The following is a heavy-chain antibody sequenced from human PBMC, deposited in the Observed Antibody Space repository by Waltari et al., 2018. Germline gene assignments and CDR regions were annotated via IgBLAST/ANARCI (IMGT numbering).Heavy chain of an antibody. CDR1: GGSISSSSYY. V-gene: IGHV4-39*01. J-gene: IGHJ4*02. CDR2: IYYSGST. CDR3: ASHPGGRGYSYVPDY. Sequence: QLQLQESGPGLVKPSETLSLTCTVSGGSISSSSYYWGWLRQPPGKGLEWIGSIYYSGSTYYNPSLKSRVTISVDTSKNQFSLKLSSVTAADTAVYYCASHPGGRGYSYVPDYWGQGTLVTVSS. D-gene: IGHD5-18*01.